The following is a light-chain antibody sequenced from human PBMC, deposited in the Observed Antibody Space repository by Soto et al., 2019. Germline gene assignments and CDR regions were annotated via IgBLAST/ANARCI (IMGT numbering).Light chain of an antibody. CDR2: LNSDGSH. Sequence: QLVLTQSPSASASLGASVKLTCTLSSGQSSYAIAWHQQQPEKGPRYLMKLNSDGSHSKGDGIPDRFSGSSSGAERYLTISILQSEDESDYYCQTWGTGIHVVFGGGTKLTVL. J-gene: IGLJ2*01. CDR3: QTWGTGIHVV. CDR1: SGQSSYA. V-gene: IGLV4-69*01.